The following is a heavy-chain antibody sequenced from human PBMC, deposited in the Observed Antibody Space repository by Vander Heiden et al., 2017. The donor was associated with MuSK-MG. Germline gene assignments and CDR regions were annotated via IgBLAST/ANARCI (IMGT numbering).Heavy chain of an antibody. D-gene: IGHD6-19*01. CDR1: GGSFSGYY. CDR3: ARGGSGQWLRRGYYYYYYGMDV. CDR2: INHSGST. J-gene: IGHJ6*02. Sequence: QVQLQQWGAGLLKPSETLSLTCAVYGGSFSGYYWSWIRQPPRKGLEWIGEINHSGSTNYNPSLKSRVTISVDTSKNQFSLKLSSVTAADTAVYYCARGGSGQWLRRGYYYYYYGMDVWGQGTTVTVSS. V-gene: IGHV4-34*01.